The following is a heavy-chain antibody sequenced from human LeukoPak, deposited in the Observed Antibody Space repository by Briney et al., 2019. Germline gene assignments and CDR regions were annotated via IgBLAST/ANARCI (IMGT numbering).Heavy chain of an antibody. J-gene: IGHJ4*02. V-gene: IGHV1-69*05. CDR2: IIPIFGTA. D-gene: IGHD3-10*01. CDR1: RGSFSSYA. CDR3: AGSTSGSYYNGGFRENDY. Sequence: SVKVSCKASRGSFSSYAISWVRQAPGQGLEWVGGIIPIFGTANYAQKFQGRVTITTDESTSKAYMELSSLRSEDTAVYYCAGSTSGSYYNGGFRENDYWGQGTLVTVSS.